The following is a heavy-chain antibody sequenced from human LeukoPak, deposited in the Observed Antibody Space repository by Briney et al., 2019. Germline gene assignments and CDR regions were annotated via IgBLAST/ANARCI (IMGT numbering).Heavy chain of an antibody. J-gene: IGHJ4*02. CDR3: ARDSVYDSSGYPYYFDY. D-gene: IGHD3-22*01. CDR2: ISSSGTSI. V-gene: IGHV3-11*01. Sequence: PGGSLRLSCAASGFTFSDYYMSWIRQAPGKGLEWVSYISSSGTSIYYADSVKGRFTISRDNAKNSLYLQMNSLRAEDTAVYYCARDSVYDSSGYPYYFDYWGQGTLVTVSS. CDR1: GFTFSDYY.